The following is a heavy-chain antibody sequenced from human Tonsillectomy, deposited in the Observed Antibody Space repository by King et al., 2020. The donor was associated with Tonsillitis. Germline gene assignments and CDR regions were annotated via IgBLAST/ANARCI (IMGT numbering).Heavy chain of an antibody. J-gene: IGHJ4*02. CDR1: GFTFSSYW. Sequence: QLVQSGGGLVQPGGSLRLSCAASGFTFSSYWMHWVRQAPGKGLVWVSRINSDGSSTSYADSVKGRFTISRDNAKNTLYLQMNSLRAEDTAVYYCAREDPIGYCSGGSCPPDYWGQGTLVTVSS. V-gene: IGHV3-74*01. D-gene: IGHD2-15*01. CDR3: AREDPIGYCSGGSCPPDY. CDR2: INSDGSST.